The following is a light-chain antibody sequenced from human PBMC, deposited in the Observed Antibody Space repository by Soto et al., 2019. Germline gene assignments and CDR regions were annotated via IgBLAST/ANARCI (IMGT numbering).Light chain of an antibody. J-gene: IGKJ5*01. CDR1: QSISSY. V-gene: IGKV1-9*01. CDR2: SSS. Sequence: DIQLTQSPSFLSASVGDRVTISCRASQSISSYLAWYQQTPGKAHKLLIYSSSPLKSGAPSRFSGSGSGTEFPLTIGRLQPEDFATYYCQQLNTFPVTFGQGTRLDI. CDR3: QQLNTFPVT.